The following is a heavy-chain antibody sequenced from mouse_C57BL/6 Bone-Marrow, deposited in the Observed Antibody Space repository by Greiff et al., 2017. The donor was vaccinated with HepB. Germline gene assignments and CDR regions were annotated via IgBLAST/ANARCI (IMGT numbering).Heavy chain of an antibody. D-gene: IGHD2-5*01. Sequence: EVQLVESGGGLVQPKGSLKLSCAASGFSFNTYAMNWVRQAPGKGLEWVARIRSKSNNYATYYADSVKDRFTISRDDSESMLYLQMNNLKTEDTAMYDCVRHSYYSNYVGYYAMDYWGQGTSVTVSS. J-gene: IGHJ4*01. V-gene: IGHV10-1*01. CDR2: IRSKSNNYAT. CDR1: GFSFNTYA. CDR3: VRHSYYSNYVGYYAMDY.